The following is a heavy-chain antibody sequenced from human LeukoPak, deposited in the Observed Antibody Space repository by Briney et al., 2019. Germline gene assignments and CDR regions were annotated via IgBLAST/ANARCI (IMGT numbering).Heavy chain of an antibody. J-gene: IGHJ4*02. D-gene: IGHD6-19*01. Sequence: SETLSLTCTVSGGSISSYYWSWIRQPPGKGLEWIGYIYYSGSTNYNPSLKSRVTISVDTSKNQFSLKLSFVTAADTAVYYCAAGIAVAGNFDYWGQGTLVTVSS. CDR2: IYYSGST. CDR3: AAGIAVAGNFDY. CDR1: GGSISSYY. V-gene: IGHV4-59*01.